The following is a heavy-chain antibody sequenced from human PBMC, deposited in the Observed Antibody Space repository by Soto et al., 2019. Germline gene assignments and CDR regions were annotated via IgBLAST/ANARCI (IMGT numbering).Heavy chain of an antibody. D-gene: IGHD3-10*01. CDR3: ARDRYYGSGSPFDY. J-gene: IGHJ4*02. CDR2: IWYDGSNK. Sequence: QVQLVESGGGVVQPGRSLRLSCAASGFTFSSYGMHWVRQAPGKGLEWVAVIWYDGSNKYYADSVKGRFTISRDNSKNTLYLQMNSLRAEDTAVYYCARDRYYGSGSPFDYWGQGTLVTVSS. V-gene: IGHV3-33*01. CDR1: GFTFSSYG.